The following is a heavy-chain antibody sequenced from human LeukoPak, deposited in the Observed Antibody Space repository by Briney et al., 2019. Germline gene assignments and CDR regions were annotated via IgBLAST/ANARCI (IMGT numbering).Heavy chain of an antibody. CDR3: AKPDPGDPTGICFDY. J-gene: IGHJ4*02. CDR2: ISSSSSYI. Sequence: PGGSLRLSCAASGFTFSSYSMNWVRQAPGKGLEWVSSISSSSSYIYYADSVKGRFTISRDNSKNTLYLQMNSLRAEDTAVYYCAKPDPGDPTGICFDYWGQGTLVTISS. V-gene: IGHV3-21*04. CDR1: GFTFSSYS. D-gene: IGHD2-8*02.